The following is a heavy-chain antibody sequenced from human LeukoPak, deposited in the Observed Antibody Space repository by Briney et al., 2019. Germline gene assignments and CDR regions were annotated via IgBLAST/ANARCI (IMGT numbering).Heavy chain of an antibody. CDR1: GYSFTSYW. V-gene: IGHV5-51*01. CDR2: IYPGDSDT. D-gene: IGHD3-22*01. Sequence: GESLKISCKGSGYSFTSYWIGWVRQMPGKGLEWMGIIYPGDSDTRYSPSFQGQVTISADKSISTAYLQWSSLKASDTAMYYCARHPEITMIPNWFDPWGQGTPVTVSS. J-gene: IGHJ5*02. CDR3: ARHPEITMIPNWFDP.